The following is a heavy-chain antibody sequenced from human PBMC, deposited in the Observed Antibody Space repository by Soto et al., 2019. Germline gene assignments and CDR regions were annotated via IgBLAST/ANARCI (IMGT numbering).Heavy chain of an antibody. CDR1: GDTISNLDYF. D-gene: IGHD3-10*02. V-gene: IGHV4-30-4*01. CDR3: ARDMSLDY. CDR2: IYKSATT. Sequence: SETLSLTCSVSGDTISNLDYFWAWIRQPPGQALEYIGYIYKSATTYYNPSFESRVAISVDTSKSQFSLNVSSVTAADTAVYYCARDMSLDYWGQGTLVTVSS. J-gene: IGHJ4*02.